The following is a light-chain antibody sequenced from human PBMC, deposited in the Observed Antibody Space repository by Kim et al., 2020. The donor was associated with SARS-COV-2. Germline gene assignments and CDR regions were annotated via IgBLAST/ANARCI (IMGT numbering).Light chain of an antibody. Sequence: SASIGDRDTISCRASQDVNSYLAWYQQKPGKAPNLLIYEASTVEKGVPSGFSGRVSGTELSLTISSVQPNDCASFHCKQYKAFPFIFGRGTKLEI. CDR2: EAS. V-gene: IGKV1-5*01. CDR1: QDVNSY. CDR3: KQYKAFPFI. J-gene: IGKJ2*01.